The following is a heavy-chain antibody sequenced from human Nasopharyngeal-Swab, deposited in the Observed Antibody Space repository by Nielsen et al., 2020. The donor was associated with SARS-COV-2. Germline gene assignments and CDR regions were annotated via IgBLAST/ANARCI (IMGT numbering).Heavy chain of an antibody. V-gene: IGHV3-21*01. J-gene: IGHJ4*02. CDR3: ASERSSRLGEGTFDY. CDR2: ISSSSSYI. Sequence: GESLKISCTASGFIFSSHWIHWVRQAPGKGLEWVSSISSSSSYIYYADSVKGRFTISRDNAKNSLYLQMNSLRAEDTAVYYCASERSSRLGEGTFDYWGQGTLVTVSS. CDR1: GFIFSSHW. D-gene: IGHD3-16*01.